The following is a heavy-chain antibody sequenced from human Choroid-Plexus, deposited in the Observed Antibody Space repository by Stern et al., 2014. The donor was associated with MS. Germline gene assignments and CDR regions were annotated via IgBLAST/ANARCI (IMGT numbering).Heavy chain of an antibody. Sequence: VQLVESGGGVVQPGRSLRLSCVASGFTFGSCAMHWVRQAPGKGLEWVAGVSSDGSNKYYADSVKGRFTISRDNSQNTLYMQMSSLRPEDTAVYYCAKDRQYLTYFFDHWGQGSLVTVSS. J-gene: IGHJ5*02. CDR1: GFTFGSCA. V-gene: IGHV3-30*18. D-gene: IGHD2/OR15-2a*01. CDR2: VSSDGSNK. CDR3: AKDRQYLTYFFDH.